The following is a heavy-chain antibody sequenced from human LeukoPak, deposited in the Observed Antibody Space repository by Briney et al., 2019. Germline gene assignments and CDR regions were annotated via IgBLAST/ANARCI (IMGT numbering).Heavy chain of an antibody. CDR3: ARGLQQLVRGFNYYFMDV. Sequence: GGSLRLSCAASGFTFSSYSMNWVRQAPGKGLEWVSSISSSSSYIYYADSVRGRFTISRDNAKNSLYLQMNSLRAEDTAVYYCARGLQQLVRGFNYYFMDVWGKGTTVTVSS. CDR2: ISSSSSYI. CDR1: GFTFSSYS. D-gene: IGHD6-13*01. V-gene: IGHV3-21*01. J-gene: IGHJ6*03.